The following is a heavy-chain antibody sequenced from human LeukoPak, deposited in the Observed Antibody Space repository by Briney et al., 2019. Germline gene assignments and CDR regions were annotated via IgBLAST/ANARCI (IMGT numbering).Heavy chain of an antibody. V-gene: IGHV3-7*01. Sequence: GGSLRLSCAASGFSFSNYWMSWVRQAPGKGLEWVANIKQDGSEIYYVDSVKGRFTISRDNAKNSLYLQMNSLRAEDTAVYYCTRDRSHSLSDFWSGPIIYNDYWGQGTLVTASS. CDR1: GFSFSNYW. J-gene: IGHJ4*02. D-gene: IGHD3-3*01. CDR2: IKQDGSEI. CDR3: TRDRSHSLSDFWSGPIIYNDY.